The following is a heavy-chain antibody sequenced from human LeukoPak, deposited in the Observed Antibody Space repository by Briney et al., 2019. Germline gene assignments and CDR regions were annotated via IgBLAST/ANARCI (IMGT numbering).Heavy chain of an antibody. Sequence: SETLSLTCAVYGGSFSGYYWSWIRQPPGKGLEWIGEINHSGSTNYNPSLKSRVTISVDTSKNQFSLKLSSVTAADTAVYYCARGPYCSGGSCYIYYYYGMDVWGQGTTVTVSS. V-gene: IGHV4-34*01. D-gene: IGHD2-15*01. J-gene: IGHJ6*02. CDR1: GGSFSGYY. CDR3: ARGPYCSGGSCYIYYYYGMDV. CDR2: INHSGST.